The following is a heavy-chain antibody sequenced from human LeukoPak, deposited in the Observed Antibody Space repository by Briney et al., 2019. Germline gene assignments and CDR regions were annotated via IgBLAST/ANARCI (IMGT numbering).Heavy chain of an antibody. CDR3: ARAPFDY. J-gene: IGHJ4*02. V-gene: IGHV3-33*01. Sequence: GGSLRLSCAASGFTFSSYGMHWVRQAPGKGLEWVAIIWSDGSNEVYADSVKGRFTISRDNSKNTLYLQMNSLRVEDTAVYYCARAPFDYWGQGTLVTVSS. CDR2: IWSDGSNE. CDR1: GFTFSSYG.